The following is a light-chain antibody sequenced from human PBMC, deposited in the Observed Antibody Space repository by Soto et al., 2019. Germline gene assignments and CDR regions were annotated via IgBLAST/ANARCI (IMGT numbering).Light chain of an antibody. CDR3: QQYIRWPLT. CDR2: GAS. Sequence: EMVVTQSPATLSVSPGERATLSCRASQDVSRNLAWYQQKPGQAPSLLIYGASTRATGTPARFSGSGSGTEFTLTISSLQSEDYAVYFCQQYIRWPLTFGGGTKVDI. V-gene: IGKV3-15*01. J-gene: IGKJ4*01. CDR1: QDVSRN.